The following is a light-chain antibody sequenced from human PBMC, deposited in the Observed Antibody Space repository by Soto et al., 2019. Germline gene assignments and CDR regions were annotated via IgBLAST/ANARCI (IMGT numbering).Light chain of an antibody. CDR2: EVT. CDR1: SSDVGHYNF. V-gene: IGLV2-14*01. CDR3: SSYRDSRTRV. Sequence: SVLTHPASVSGSPGQSITISCTGTSSDVGHYNFVSWYQQHPGKAPKLLLYEVTNRPSGVSVRFSGSKSGNTASLTISGLQTEDEADYYCSSYRDSRTRVFGTGTKVTVL. J-gene: IGLJ1*01.